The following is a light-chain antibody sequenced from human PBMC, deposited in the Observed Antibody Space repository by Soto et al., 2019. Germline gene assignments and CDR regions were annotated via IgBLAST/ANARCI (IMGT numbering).Light chain of an antibody. J-gene: IGLJ3*02. CDR1: SSNVGAGYD. CDR3: AAWDDTLSGRV. V-gene: IGLV1-47*02. Sequence: QSVLTQPPSVSGAPGQRVTISCTGSSSNVGAGYDVHWYQQPPGAAPKLLIYRNNQRPSGVPDRFSGSKSGTSASLAISGLRSEDEADYYCAAWDDTLSGRVFGGGTKLTVL. CDR2: RNN.